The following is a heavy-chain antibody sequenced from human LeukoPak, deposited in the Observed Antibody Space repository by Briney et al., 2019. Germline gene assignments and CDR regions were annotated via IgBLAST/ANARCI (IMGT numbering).Heavy chain of an antibody. CDR2: IRSKANSYAT. D-gene: IGHD3-3*01. CDR1: GFTFSGSA. J-gene: IGHJ4*02. Sequence: TGGSLKPSCAASGFTFSGSAMHWVRQASGKGLEWVGRIRSKANSYATAYAASVKGRFTISRDDSKNTAYLQMTSLRTEDTAVYYCTRQTETYYDFWSGYPFDYWGQGTLVTVSS. CDR3: TRQTETYYDFWSGYPFDY. V-gene: IGHV3-73*01.